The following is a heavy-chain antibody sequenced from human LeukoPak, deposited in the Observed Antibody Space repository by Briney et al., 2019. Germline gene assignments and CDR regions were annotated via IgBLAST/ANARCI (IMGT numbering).Heavy chain of an antibody. D-gene: IGHD5-18*01. CDR2: ISYDGSNK. V-gene: IGHV3-30*18. Sequence: GGSLRLSCAASGFTFGSYGMHWVRQAPGKGLEWVAVISYDGSNKYYADSVKGRFTISRDNSKNTLYLQMNSLRAEDTAVYYCAKGARYSYGYFGGFDYWGQGTLVTVSS. CDR1: GFTFGSYG. J-gene: IGHJ4*02. CDR3: AKGARYSYGYFGGFDY.